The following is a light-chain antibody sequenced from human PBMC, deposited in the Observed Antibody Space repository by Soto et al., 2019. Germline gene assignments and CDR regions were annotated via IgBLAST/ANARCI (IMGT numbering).Light chain of an antibody. CDR1: QDIRGA. J-gene: IGKJ5*01. Sequence: AIQLTQSPSSLSASVGDRVTITCRASQDIRGALAWYQQKPGKAPKILIYDVSSLQSGVPSRFSGSSSGTDFTLTISGLQHEDFASYYCQQFNSYPIIFGQGTRLDIK. CDR2: DVS. V-gene: IGKV1-13*02. CDR3: QQFNSYPII.